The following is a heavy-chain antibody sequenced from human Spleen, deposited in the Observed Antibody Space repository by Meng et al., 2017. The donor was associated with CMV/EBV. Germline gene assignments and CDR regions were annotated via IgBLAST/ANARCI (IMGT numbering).Heavy chain of an antibody. CDR2: IYYSGST. D-gene: IGHD3-3*01. V-gene: IGHV4-39*07. Sequence: LLQEWGAGLLKPSETLFPTCAVSGGYISSSSYYWGWIRQPPGKGLGWIGSIYYSGSTYYNPSLKSRVTISVDTSKNQFSLKLSSVTAADTAVYYCARDTLLRPNYWGQGTLVTVSS. J-gene: IGHJ4*02. CDR3: ARDTLLRPNY. CDR1: GGYISSSSYY.